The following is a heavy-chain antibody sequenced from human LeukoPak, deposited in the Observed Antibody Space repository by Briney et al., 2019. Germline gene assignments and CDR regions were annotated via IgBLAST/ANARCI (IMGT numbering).Heavy chain of an antibody. CDR3: ARDAGNTAIFDY. J-gene: IGHJ4*02. CDR1: GYTFTSYY. D-gene: IGHD5-18*01. CDR2: INPSGGST. V-gene: IGHV1-46*01. Sequence: ASVKVSCKASGYTFTSYYMHWVRQAPGQGLEWMGIINPSGGSTSYAQKFRGRVTMTRDTSTSTVYMELSSLRSEDTAVYYCARDAGNTAIFDYWGQGTVVTVSS.